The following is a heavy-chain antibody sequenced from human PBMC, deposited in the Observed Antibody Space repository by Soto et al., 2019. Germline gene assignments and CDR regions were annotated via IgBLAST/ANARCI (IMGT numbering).Heavy chain of an antibody. Sequence: GGSLRLSCAASGFTFSSYAMSWVRQAPGKGLEWVSAISGSGGSTYYADSVRGRFTISRDNSKNTLYLQMNSLRAEDTAVYYCVKLGDFWSGYKAPIYYFDYWGQGTLVTVSS. CDR1: GFTFSSYA. D-gene: IGHD3-3*01. J-gene: IGHJ4*02. CDR3: VKLGDFWSGYKAPIYYFDY. V-gene: IGHV3-23*01. CDR2: ISGSGGST.